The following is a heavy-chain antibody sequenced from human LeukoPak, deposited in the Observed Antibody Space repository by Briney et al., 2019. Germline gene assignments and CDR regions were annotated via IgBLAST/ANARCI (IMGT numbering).Heavy chain of an antibody. V-gene: IGHV4-59*12. J-gene: IGHJ4*02. D-gene: IGHD4-17*01. CDR1: GGSISSYY. CDR3: ARVRVDYGDYNFDY. CDR2: IYYSGST. Sequence: PSETLSLTCTVSGGSISSYYWSWIRQPPGKGLEWIGYIYYSGSTYYNPSLKSRVTISVDTSKNQFSLKLSSVTAADTAVYYCARVRVDYGDYNFDYWGQGTLVTVSS.